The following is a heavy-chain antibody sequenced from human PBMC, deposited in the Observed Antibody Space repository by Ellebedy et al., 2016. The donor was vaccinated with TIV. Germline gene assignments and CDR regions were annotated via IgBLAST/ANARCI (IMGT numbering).Heavy chain of an antibody. CDR3: ARDWGSYSYMCDY. CDR2: ISSSSTTI. CDR1: GFTFSNYA. V-gene: IGHV3-48*02. Sequence: PGGSLRLSCVASGFTFSNYAMNWVRQAPGKGLEWVSYISSSSTTIYYAGSVKGRFTIARDNAKNSLYLQMNSLRDEDTAVYYCARDWGSYSYMCDYWGQGTLVTVSS. J-gene: IGHJ4*02. D-gene: IGHD3-16*02.